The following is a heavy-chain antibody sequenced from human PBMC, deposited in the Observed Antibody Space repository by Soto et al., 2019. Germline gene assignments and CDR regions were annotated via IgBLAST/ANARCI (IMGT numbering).Heavy chain of an antibody. CDR3: ARSYDFWSGYYTGMGNWFDP. D-gene: IGHD3-3*01. CDR1: GGYISSYY. CDR2: IYYSGST. Sequence: PSETLSLTCTVSGGYISSYYWSWIRQPPGKGLEWIGYIYYSGSTNYNPSLKSRVTISVDTSKNQFSLKLSSVTAADTAVYYCARSYDFWSGYYTGMGNWFDPWGQGTLVTVSS. V-gene: IGHV4-59*01. J-gene: IGHJ5*02.